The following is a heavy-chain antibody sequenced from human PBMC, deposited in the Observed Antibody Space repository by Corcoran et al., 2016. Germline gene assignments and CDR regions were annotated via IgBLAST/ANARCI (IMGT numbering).Heavy chain of an antibody. CDR2: IYHSGST. Sequence: QVQLQESGPGLVKPSETLSLTCTVSGYSISSGYYWGWIRQPPGKGLEWIGSIYHSGSTYYNPSLKSRVTISVDTSKNQFSLKLSSVTAADTAVYYCARGNYYDSNAANWFDPWGQGTLVTVSS. J-gene: IGHJ5*02. CDR1: GYSISSGYY. V-gene: IGHV4-38-2*02. CDR3: ARGNYYDSNAANWFDP. D-gene: IGHD3-22*01.